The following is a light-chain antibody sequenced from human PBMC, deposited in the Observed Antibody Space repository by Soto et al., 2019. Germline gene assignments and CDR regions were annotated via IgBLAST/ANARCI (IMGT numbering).Light chain of an antibody. CDR2: GAS. V-gene: IGKV3-15*01. Sequence: VITQSPSIVSVSPGERAALSCRASQSVSSNLAWYQQKPGQAPRLLIYGASTRATGVPARFRGSGSGTDFTLTISRLEPEDFAVYYCQQYVSSPWAFGQGTKVDIK. CDR3: QQYVSSPWA. CDR1: QSVSSN. J-gene: IGKJ1*01.